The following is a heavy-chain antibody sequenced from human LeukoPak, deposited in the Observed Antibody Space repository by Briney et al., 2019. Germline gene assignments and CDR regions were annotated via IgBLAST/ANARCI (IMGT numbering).Heavy chain of an antibody. D-gene: IGHD3-22*01. CDR2: IIPIFGTA. CDR3: ARTGGDSSGYVLSDAFDI. J-gene: IGHJ3*02. Sequence: SVKVSCKASGGTYSSYAISWVRQAPGQGLEWMGGIIPIFGTANYAQKFQGRVTITADESTSTAYMELSSLRSEDTAVYYCARTGGDSSGYVLSDAFDIWGQGTMVTVSS. CDR1: GGTYSSYA. V-gene: IGHV1-69*13.